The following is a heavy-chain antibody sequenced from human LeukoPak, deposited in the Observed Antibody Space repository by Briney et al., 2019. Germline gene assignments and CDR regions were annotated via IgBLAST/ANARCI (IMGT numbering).Heavy chain of an antibody. J-gene: IGHJ4*02. V-gene: IGHV3-23*01. CDR1: GFTFSSYG. Sequence: GGSLRLSCAASGFTFSSYGMSWVRQAPGKGPEWVSAVSGSGASTYYADSVKGRFTISRDNSKNTLYLQMNSLRAEDTAVYYCAKASAWSSSGYLYYFDYWGQGTLVTVSS. CDR3: AKASAWSSSGYLYYFDY. D-gene: IGHD3-22*01. CDR2: VSGSGAST.